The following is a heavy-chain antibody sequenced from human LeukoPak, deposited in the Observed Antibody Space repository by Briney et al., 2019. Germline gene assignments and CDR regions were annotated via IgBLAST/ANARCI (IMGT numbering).Heavy chain of an antibody. Sequence: PSETLSLTCAVSGGSFSGHYWSWIRQSPGEGLEWIGEIDHSGNTNYNPSLKGRLTISVDTSKSQFSLKLSSVTAADTAVYYCARGTGSHFDYWGQGTLVTVSS. CDR1: GGSFSGHY. CDR2: IDHSGNT. V-gene: IGHV4-34*01. CDR3: ARGTGSHFDY. D-gene: IGHD1-14*01. J-gene: IGHJ4*02.